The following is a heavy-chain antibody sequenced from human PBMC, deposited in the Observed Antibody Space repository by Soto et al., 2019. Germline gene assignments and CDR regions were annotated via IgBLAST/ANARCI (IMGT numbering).Heavy chain of an antibody. CDR2: TCYRSKWYY. CDR3: DY. Sequence: PSQTLSLTCGMSGDSVSIYSGAWNWIRQSPSRGLEWLGRTCYRSKWYYDYAESVKSRIIISVDTSKNQFSLQLNSVTPEDAAVYYVDYWGQGTLVTVSS. V-gene: IGHV6-1*01. J-gene: IGHJ4*02. CDR1: GDSVSIYSGA.